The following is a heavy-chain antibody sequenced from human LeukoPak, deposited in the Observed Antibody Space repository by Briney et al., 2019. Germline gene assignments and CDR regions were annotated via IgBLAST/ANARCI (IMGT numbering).Heavy chain of an antibody. V-gene: IGHV3-23*01. D-gene: IGHD5-18*01. Sequence: GGSLRLSCAASGFTFSSYAMSWVRQAPGKGLEWVSATSNSGGNTYYADSVKGRFTISRDNSKNTLYLQMNSLRAEDTAVCYCARDRDTAMVHDAFDIWGQGTMVTVSS. CDR1: GFTFSSYA. J-gene: IGHJ3*02. CDR2: TSNSGGNT. CDR3: ARDRDTAMVHDAFDI.